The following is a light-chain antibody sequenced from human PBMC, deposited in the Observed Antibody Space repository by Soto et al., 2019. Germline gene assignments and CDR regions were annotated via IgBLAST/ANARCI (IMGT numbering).Light chain of an antibody. V-gene: IGKV3-20*01. CDR2: GAS. J-gene: IGKJ5*01. CDR1: QSVSSN. CDR3: QQYGSSPIT. Sequence: EIVMTQSPATLSVSPGERATFSCGSSQSVSSNLAWYQQKPGQAPRLLIYGASNRATGIPDRFSGSGSGTDFTLTISRLEPEDFAVYYCQQYGSSPITFGQGTRLEI.